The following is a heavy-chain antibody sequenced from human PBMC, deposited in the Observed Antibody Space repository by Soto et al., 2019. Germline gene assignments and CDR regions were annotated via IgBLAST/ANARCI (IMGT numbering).Heavy chain of an antibody. V-gene: IGHV2-5*02. D-gene: IGHD3-22*01. J-gene: IGHJ5*02. Sequence: QITLKESGPTLVKPTETLTLTCTFSGFSLSTIGLSVGWIRQPPGKALEWLALIYWDDDKRYNPSLESRLTITKDTSKNQVVLTMTNMDPVDTATYHCARMRKEDSSGYFHTWFDPWGQGTLVTVSS. CDR2: IYWDDDK. CDR3: ARMRKEDSSGYFHTWFDP. CDR1: GFSLSTIGLS.